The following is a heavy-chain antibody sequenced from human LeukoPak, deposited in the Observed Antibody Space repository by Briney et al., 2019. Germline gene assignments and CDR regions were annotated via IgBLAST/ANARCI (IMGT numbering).Heavy chain of an antibody. J-gene: IGHJ4*02. CDR1: GFTFSSYS. D-gene: IGHD5-18*01. Sequence: GGSLRLSCAASGFTFSSYSMNWVRQAPGKGLEWVSSISSSSSYIYYADSVKGRFTISRDNSKNTLYLQMNSLRAEDTAVYYCANVYSYGYNPNYWGQGTLVTVSS. V-gene: IGHV3-21*04. CDR2: ISSSSSYI. CDR3: ANVYSYGYNPNY.